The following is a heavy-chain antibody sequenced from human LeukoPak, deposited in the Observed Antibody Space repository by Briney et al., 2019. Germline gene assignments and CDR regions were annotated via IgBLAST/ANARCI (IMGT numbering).Heavy chain of an antibody. D-gene: IGHD7-27*01. CDR3: ASRKLGNDY. CDR1: GGSISTYY. V-gene: IGHV4-59*01. CDR2: IYHTGST. Sequence: SETLSLTCTVSGGSISTYYWSWIRQLPGQGLEWIGYIYHTGSTSYSPSLKSRVTISADTSQNQFSLKLSSVTAADTAVYYCASRKLGNDYWGQGTLVTVSS. J-gene: IGHJ4*02.